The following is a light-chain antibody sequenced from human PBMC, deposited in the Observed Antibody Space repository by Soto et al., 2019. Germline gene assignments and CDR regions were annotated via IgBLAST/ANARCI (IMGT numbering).Light chain of an antibody. Sequence: DIVMTQSPLSLSVTPGEPASISCRSSQSLLYRNGYHYLDWYLQKPGQSPQLLISLGSSRASGVPDRFSGRGSGTDFTLKISRVEAEDVGVYFCMQALQSPRTFGQGTRLEIK. CDR3: MQALQSPRT. CDR2: LGS. CDR1: QSLLYRNGYHY. J-gene: IGKJ1*01. V-gene: IGKV2-28*01.